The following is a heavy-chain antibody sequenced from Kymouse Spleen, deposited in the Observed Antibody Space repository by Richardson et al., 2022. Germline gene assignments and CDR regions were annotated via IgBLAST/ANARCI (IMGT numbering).Heavy chain of an antibody. V-gene: IGHV3-33*01. CDR2: IWYDGSNK. Sequence: QVQLVESGGGVVQPGRSLRLSCAASGFTFSSYGMHWVRQAPGKGLEWVAVIWYDGSNKYYADSVKGRFTISRDNSKNTLYLQMNSLRAEDTAVYYCAAVIVGARFDYWGQGTLVTVSS. J-gene: IGHJ4*02. CDR3: AAVIVGARFDY. D-gene: IGHD1-26*01. CDR1: GFTFSSYG.